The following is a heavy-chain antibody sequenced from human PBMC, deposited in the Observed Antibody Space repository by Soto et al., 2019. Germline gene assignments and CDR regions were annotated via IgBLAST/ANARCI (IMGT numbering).Heavy chain of an antibody. CDR2: ISAYNGNT. J-gene: IGHJ5*02. Sequence: QVQLVQSGAEVKKPGASVKVSCKASGYTFTSYGISWVRQAPGQGLEWMGWISAYNGNTNYAQKLQGRVTMTTDTSTSTAYMELRSLRSDDTAVYYCARVVAYSHCFPSCWFDPWGQGTMVTVSS. V-gene: IGHV1-18*01. D-gene: IGHD5-12*01. CDR1: GYTFTSYG. CDR3: ARVVAYSHCFPSCWFDP.